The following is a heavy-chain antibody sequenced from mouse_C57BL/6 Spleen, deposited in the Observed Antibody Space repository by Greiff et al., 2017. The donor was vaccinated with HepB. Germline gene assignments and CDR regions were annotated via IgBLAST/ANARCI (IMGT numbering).Heavy chain of an antibody. CDR1: GYSFTGYY. CDR2: INPSTGGT. Sequence: VQLKQSGPELVKPGASVKISCKASGYSFTGYYMNWVKQSPEKSLEWIGEINPSTGGTTYNQKFKAKATLTVDKSSSTAYMQLKSLTSEDSAVYYCSRSVTYYFDYWGQGTTLTVSS. J-gene: IGHJ2*01. CDR3: SRSVTYYFDY. V-gene: IGHV1-42*01.